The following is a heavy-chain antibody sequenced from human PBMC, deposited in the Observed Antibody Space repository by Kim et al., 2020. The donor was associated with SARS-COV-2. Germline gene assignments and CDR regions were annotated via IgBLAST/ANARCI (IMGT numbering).Heavy chain of an antibody. J-gene: IGHJ4*02. V-gene: IGHV5-10-1*01. CDR3: ARRRQQLGRAKDY. CDR2: IDPSVSYT. CDR1: GYSFTSYW. Sequence: GESLKISCKGSGYSFTSYWISWVRQMPGKGLEWMGRIDPSVSYTNYSPSFQGHVTISADKSISTAYLQWSSLKASDTAMYYCARRRQQLGRAKDYWGQGTLVTVSS. D-gene: IGHD6-13*01.